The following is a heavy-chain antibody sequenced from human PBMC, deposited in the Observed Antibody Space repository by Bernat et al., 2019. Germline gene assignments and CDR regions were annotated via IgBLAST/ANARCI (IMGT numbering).Heavy chain of an antibody. Sequence: EVQLVESGGGLVKPGGSLRLSCAASGFTFSGYSMNWVRQAPGKGLEGVSSISSSSSYVYYADSVKGRFSISRDNAKNSLYLQMNSLRAEDTAVYYCARVGSGSYYYFDYWGQGTLVTVSS. J-gene: IGHJ4*02. CDR2: ISSSSSYV. CDR3: ARVGSGSYYYFDY. V-gene: IGHV3-21*01. CDR1: GFTFSGYS. D-gene: IGHD3-10*01.